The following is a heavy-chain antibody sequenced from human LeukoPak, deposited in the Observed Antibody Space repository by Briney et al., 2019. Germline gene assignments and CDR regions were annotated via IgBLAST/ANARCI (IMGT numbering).Heavy chain of an antibody. D-gene: IGHD3-10*01. Sequence: PSETLSLTCTASGGSISSDNYYWGWIRQPPGKGLEWIGSINYSGTTYYNPSLRSRVTISVDTSKNQFSLKVTSVTAADTAVYYCARRVPSGSGSYDFDYWGQGTLVTVSS. J-gene: IGHJ4*02. CDR3: ARRVPSGSGSYDFDY. CDR1: GGSISSDNYY. CDR2: INYSGTT. V-gene: IGHV4-39*01.